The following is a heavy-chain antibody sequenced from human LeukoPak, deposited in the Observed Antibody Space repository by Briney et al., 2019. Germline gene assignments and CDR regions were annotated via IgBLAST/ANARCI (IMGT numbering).Heavy chain of an antibody. CDR3: ARGQDGSPDS. V-gene: IGHV1-8*01. CDR1: GYTFTTND. D-gene: IGHD1-26*01. Sequence: GASVKVSCKASGYTFTTNDINWVRQATGQGLEWMGWMNPNSGNTGYAQRFQGRVTMTRNTSISTAYMELSSLRSEDTAVYYCARGQDGSPDSWGQGTLVTVSS. CDR2: MNPNSGNT. J-gene: IGHJ4*02.